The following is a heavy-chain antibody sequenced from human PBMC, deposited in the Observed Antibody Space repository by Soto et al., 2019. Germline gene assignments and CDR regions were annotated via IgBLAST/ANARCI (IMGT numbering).Heavy chain of an antibody. V-gene: IGHV6-1*01. CDR3: ARVGVVVVLMDDAFDI. J-gene: IGHJ3*02. CDR1: GDSVSSNSAA. D-gene: IGHD2-2*01. CDR2: TYYRSKWYN. Sequence: SQTLSLTCAISGDSVSSNSAAWNWIRQSPSRGLEWLGRTYYRSKWYNDYAVSVKSRITNNPDTSKNQFSLQLNSVTPEDTAVYYCARVGVVVVLMDDAFDIWGQGTMVTVSS.